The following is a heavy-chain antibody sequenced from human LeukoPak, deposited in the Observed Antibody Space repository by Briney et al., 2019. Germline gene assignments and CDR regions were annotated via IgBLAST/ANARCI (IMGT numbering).Heavy chain of an antibody. CDR1: GFSFTDYG. D-gene: IGHD2-8*02. Sequence: AAVHVSCKASGFSFTDYGITWVRQAPGHGLEWMGWISAYNGKTSYAHRLQGRVTMTTDTSTSTVYMELRSLPSDDTAVYYRARIIPVVRYFDLWGRGTLVTVSS. J-gene: IGHJ2*01. V-gene: IGHV1-18*01. CDR3: ARIIPVVRYFDL. CDR2: ISAYNGKT.